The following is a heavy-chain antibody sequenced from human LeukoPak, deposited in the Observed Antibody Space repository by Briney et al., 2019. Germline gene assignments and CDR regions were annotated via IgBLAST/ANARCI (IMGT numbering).Heavy chain of an antibody. D-gene: IGHD3-10*02. CDR1: GFTFNTNW. V-gene: IGHV3-74*01. J-gene: IGHJ4*02. Sequence: GGSLRLSCAASGFTFNTNWMHWVRQAPGKGLVWVSCINGDGSTTTYADSVKGRFTISRDNAENTVYLQINNLRAEDTAVYYCARDRYYVPDNWGQGTLVTVSS. CDR3: ARDRYYVPDN. CDR2: INGDGSTT.